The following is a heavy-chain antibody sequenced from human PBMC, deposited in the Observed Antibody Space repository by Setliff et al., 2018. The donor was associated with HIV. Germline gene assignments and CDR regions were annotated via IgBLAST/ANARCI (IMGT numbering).Heavy chain of an antibody. CDR2: IYNNGAT. J-gene: IGHJ3*02. CDR3: ARISMLRGSRHGFDI. V-gene: IGHV4-38-2*01. D-gene: IGHD3-10*01. Sequence: SETLSLTCAVSGYSISSGYYWAWIRQSPEKGLEWIGRIYNNGATHYSPTLTSRVTLSVDTPKSQFSLKLSSVTAADTALYYCARISMLRGSRHGFDIWGQGTMVTVSS. CDR1: GYSISSGYY.